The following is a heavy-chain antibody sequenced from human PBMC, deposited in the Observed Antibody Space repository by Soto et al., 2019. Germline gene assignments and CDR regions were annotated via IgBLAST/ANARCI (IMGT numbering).Heavy chain of an antibody. CDR3: ARGGSSSWYGFYFFDN. V-gene: IGHV4-61*01. CDR1: GGSVSSGTYY. J-gene: IGHJ4*02. D-gene: IGHD6-13*01. Sequence: PSETLSLTCTVSGGSVSSGTYYWSWIRQPPGRGLEWIGYISDSGSTNYKTSLKSRVTISVDTSKNQFSLKVTSVTAADTAVYYCARGGSSSWYGFYFFDNWGPETLVTVS. CDR2: ISDSGST.